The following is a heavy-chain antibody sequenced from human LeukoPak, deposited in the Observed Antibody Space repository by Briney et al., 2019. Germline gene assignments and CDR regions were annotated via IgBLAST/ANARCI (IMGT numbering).Heavy chain of an antibody. CDR2: ISSSSSYI. V-gene: IGHV3-21*01. Sequence: PGGSLRLSCAVSGFSVSNNYMNWVRQAPGRGLEWVSSISSSSSYIYYTDSVKGRFTISRDNAKNSLYLQMNSLRAEDTAVYFCARDYYYSSGHNWFDPWGQGTLVTVSS. J-gene: IGHJ5*02. CDR3: ARDYYYSSGHNWFDP. CDR1: GFSVSNNY. D-gene: IGHD3-22*01.